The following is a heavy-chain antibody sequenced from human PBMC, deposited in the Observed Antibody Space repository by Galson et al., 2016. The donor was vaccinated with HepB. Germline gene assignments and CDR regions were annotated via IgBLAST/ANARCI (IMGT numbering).Heavy chain of an antibody. V-gene: IGHV4-39*02. J-gene: IGHJ6*03. D-gene: IGHD6-19*01. CDR1: GDSISGTEYY. CDR2: IYYSGST. CDR3: APGISVAGKYYYYYWDV. Sequence: ETLSLTCIVSGDSISGTEYYWGWIRQSPGRGLEWIGSIYYSGSTYYNPSLESRVTISVDTSNNHFSLRLSSVTAADTAVYYCAPGISVAGKYYYYYWDVWGKGTPVTVSS.